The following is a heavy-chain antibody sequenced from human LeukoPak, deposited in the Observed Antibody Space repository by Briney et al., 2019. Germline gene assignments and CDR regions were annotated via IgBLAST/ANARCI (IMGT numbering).Heavy chain of an antibody. CDR1: GGSLSSYY. J-gene: IGHJ4*02. Sequence: SETLSLTCTVSGGSLSSYYWSWLRQPPGKGLEWIGYIYYSGSTNYNPSLQSRVTISVDTSKNQFSLKLSSVTAADTAVYYCARDTFWSGYFDYWGQGTLVTVSS. D-gene: IGHD3-3*01. CDR3: ARDTFWSGYFDY. CDR2: IYYSGST. V-gene: IGHV4-59*01.